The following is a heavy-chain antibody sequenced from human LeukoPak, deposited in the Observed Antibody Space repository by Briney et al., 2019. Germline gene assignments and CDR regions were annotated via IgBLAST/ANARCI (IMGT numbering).Heavy chain of an antibody. CDR1: GYTFTNYD. CDR2: MSPGSGYT. Sequence: GASVKVSCKTSGYTFTNYDINRVRQATGQGLEWLGWMSPGSGYTGYAQKFQGRVTMTRDISITTAYVELSSLRSEDTAVYYCARGIEAGVDYWGQGTLVTVPS. CDR3: ARGIEAGVDY. V-gene: IGHV1-8*02. D-gene: IGHD6-25*01. J-gene: IGHJ4*02.